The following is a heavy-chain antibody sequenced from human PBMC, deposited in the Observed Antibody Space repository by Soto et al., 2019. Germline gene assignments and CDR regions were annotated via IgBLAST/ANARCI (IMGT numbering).Heavy chain of an antibody. CDR3: AKDDMTASRIES. CDR1: GLSFSLYS. J-gene: IGHJ4*02. CDR2: ISVSGRNI. Sequence: WGSLRLSCATSGLSFSLYSMGWVRQAPGKGLEWVSAISVSGRNIHYADSVKGRFTISRDNSKNTLSLQMNSLRAEDTALYYCAKDDMTASRIESWGQGTMVIVSS. V-gene: IGHV3-23*01. D-gene: IGHD2-21*02.